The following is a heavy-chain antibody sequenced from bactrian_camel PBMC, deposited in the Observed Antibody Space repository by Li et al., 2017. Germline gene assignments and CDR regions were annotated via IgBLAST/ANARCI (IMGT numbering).Heavy chain of an antibody. V-gene: IGHV3S53*01. CDR2: IYSDGYT. D-gene: IGHD4*01. CDR1: GFSGSSNF. J-gene: IGHJ4*01. CDR3: AADDTDYEFCSYEYNR. Sequence: HVQLVESGGGSVEAGGSLRLSCVVSGFSGSSNFIGWFRQFPAKEREGVAAIYSDGYTSYADSAKGRFTISKDNAKNTLYLQMNSLKPEDTAMYYCAADDTDYEFCSYEYNRWGRGTQVTVS.